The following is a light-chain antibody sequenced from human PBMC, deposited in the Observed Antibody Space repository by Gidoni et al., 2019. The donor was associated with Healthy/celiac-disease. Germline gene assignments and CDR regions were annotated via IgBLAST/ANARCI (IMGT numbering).Light chain of an antibody. CDR1: QSISSY. J-gene: IGKJ1*01. Sequence: IQMTQSPSSLSASVGDRVTITCRASQSISSYLNWYQQKPGKAHKLLIYAASSLQSGVPSRFSGSGSGTDFTLTISSLQPEDFATYYCQQSYSTPQTFGHXTKVEIK. CDR3: QQSYSTPQT. V-gene: IGKV1-39*01. CDR2: AAS.